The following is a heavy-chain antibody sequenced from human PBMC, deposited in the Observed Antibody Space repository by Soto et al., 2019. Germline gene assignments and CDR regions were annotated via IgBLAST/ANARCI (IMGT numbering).Heavy chain of an antibody. Sequence: QVTLKEPGPVLVKPTETLTLTCTVSGFSLSNARMGVSWIRQPPGKALEWLAHIFSNDEKSYSTSLKSRLTISKDTSKSQVVLTMTNMDPVDTATYYCARIRYSSSWGINYGMDVWGQGTTVTVSS. V-gene: IGHV2-26*01. CDR2: IFSNDEK. J-gene: IGHJ6*02. CDR1: GFSLSNARMG. D-gene: IGHD6-13*01. CDR3: ARIRYSSSWGINYGMDV.